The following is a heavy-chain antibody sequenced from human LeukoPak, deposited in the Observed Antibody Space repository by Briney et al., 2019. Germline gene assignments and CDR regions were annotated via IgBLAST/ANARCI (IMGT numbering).Heavy chain of an antibody. J-gene: IGHJ6*02. CDR1: VGTFSSYT. CDR2: IFPFLGMA. V-gene: IGHV1-69*02. Sequence: ASVKVSRKASVGTFSSYTISWVRQAPAQGLEWMGRIFPFLGMATYAQKSQGRVTITADKSTSTAYMELSSLRSEDTAVYYCARGLGYYDSSGRRRDYYYGMDVWGQGTTVTVSS. D-gene: IGHD3-22*01. CDR3: ARGLGYYDSSGRRRDYYYGMDV.